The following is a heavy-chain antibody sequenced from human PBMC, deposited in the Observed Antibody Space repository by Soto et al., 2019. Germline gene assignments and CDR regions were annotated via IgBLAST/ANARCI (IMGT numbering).Heavy chain of an antibody. J-gene: IGHJ4*03. CDR1: GFNFNNDA. V-gene: IGHV3-23*01. CDR2: INGRGDDT. CDR3: ATKEEYDYVWGKSPFA. Sequence: PWGSLRLSCGASGFNFNNDAMSWIRQAPGKGLEWVSSINGRGDDTYYADSVKGRFTISRDNSKNTMYLQMNSLRAEDTAPYYCATKEEYDYVWGKSPFAWGQGTLVTVSS. D-gene: IGHD3-16*01.